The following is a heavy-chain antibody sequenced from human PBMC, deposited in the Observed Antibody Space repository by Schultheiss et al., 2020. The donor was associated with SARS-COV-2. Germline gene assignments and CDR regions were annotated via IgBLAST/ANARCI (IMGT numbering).Heavy chain of an antibody. CDR2: IKSKTDGGTT. V-gene: IGHV3-15*01. CDR3: AKDMGGYSSSWYV. D-gene: IGHD6-13*01. Sequence: GESLKISCAASGFTFSSYWMSWVRQAPGKGLEWVGRIKSKTDGGTTDYAAPVKGRFTISRDDSKNTLYLQMNSLKTEDTAVYYCAKDMGGYSSSWYVWGQGTLVTVSS. J-gene: IGHJ4*02. CDR1: GFTFSSYW.